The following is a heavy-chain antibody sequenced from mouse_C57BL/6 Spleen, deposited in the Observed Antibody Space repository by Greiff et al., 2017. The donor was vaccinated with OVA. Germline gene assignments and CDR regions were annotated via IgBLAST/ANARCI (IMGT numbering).Heavy chain of an antibody. CDR1: GYTFTSYW. Sequence: QVQLKQPGAELVRPGSSVKLSCKASGYTFTSYWMHWVKQRPIQGLEWIGNIDPSDSETHYNQKFKDKATLTVDKSSSTAYMQLSSLTSEDSAVYYCARSYGNYSYWYFDVWGTGTTVTVSS. CDR2: IDPSDSET. CDR3: ARSYGNYSYWYFDV. D-gene: IGHD2-1*01. J-gene: IGHJ1*03. V-gene: IGHV1-52*01.